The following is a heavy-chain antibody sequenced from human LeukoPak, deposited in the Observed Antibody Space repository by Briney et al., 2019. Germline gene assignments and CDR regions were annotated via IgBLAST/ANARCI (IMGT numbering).Heavy chain of an antibody. D-gene: IGHD3-9*01. J-gene: IGHJ4*02. Sequence: SETLSLTCTVSGGSISNYYWNWIRQPPGKGLEWIGYLYYNGSTNCNPSLKSRVTISVDTSKNQFSLRLYSVTAADTAVYYCARADYDILTGYPTHPFDYWGQGTLVTVSS. CDR1: GGSISNYY. CDR3: ARADYDILTGYPTHPFDY. CDR2: LYYNGST. V-gene: IGHV4-59*08.